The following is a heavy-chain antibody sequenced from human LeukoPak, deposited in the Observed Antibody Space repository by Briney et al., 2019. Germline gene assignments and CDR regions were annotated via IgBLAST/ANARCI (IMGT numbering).Heavy chain of an antibody. D-gene: IGHD3-10*01. V-gene: IGHV3-20*04. CDR2: INWNGGST. J-gene: IGHJ3*02. Sequence: PGGSLRLSCAASGFTFDDYGMSWVRQAPGKGLEWVSGINWNGGSTGYADSVKGRFTISRDNAKNPLYLQMNSLRAEDTALYYCARDPGPGAADAFDIWGRGTMVTVSS. CDR3: ARDPGPGAADAFDI. CDR1: GFTFDDYG.